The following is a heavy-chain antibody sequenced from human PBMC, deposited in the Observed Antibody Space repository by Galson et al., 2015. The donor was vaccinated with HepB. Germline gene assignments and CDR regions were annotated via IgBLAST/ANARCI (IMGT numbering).Heavy chain of an antibody. D-gene: IGHD1-26*01. J-gene: IGHJ4*02. CDR3: AKDLSGSYARDFDY. CDR2: ISGSGEST. V-gene: IGHV3-23*01. Sequence: SLRLSCAASGFTFSNYAMSWVRQGPGKRLEWVSAISGSGESTFYADSMRGRFSISRDNSKNTLYLQMNSLRAEDTAVYYCAKDLSGSYARDFDYWGQGTLVTVSS. CDR1: GFTFSNYA.